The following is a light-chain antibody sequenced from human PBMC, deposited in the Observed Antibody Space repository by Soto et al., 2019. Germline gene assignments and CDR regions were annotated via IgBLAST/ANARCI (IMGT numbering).Light chain of an antibody. CDR2: GAS. Sequence: EIVLTQSPGTLSLSPGERATLSCRASQSVSSSYLAWYQQKPGQAPRLLIYGASSRATGIPDRFSGSGSGTDFTLTISRLEPEDFAMYYCQQYGSSETFGGGTKV. J-gene: IGKJ4*01. CDR3: QQYGSSET. V-gene: IGKV3-20*01. CDR1: QSVSSSY.